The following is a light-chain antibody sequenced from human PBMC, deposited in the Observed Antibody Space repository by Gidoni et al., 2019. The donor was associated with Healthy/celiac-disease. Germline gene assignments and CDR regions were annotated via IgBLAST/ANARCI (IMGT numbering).Light chain of an antibody. CDR1: QSVSSY. J-gene: IGKJ2*01. Sequence: EIVLTQSPATLSLSPGERATLSCRASQSVSSYLAWYQQKPGQAPRLLIYEASNRATGIPARFSGSGSGTDFTLTISSQEPEDFAVYYCQQRSNWPPYTFGQXTKLEIK. V-gene: IGKV3-11*01. CDR3: QQRSNWPPYT. CDR2: EAS.